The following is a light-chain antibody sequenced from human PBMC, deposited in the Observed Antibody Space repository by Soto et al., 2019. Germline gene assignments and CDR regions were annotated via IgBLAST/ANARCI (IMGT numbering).Light chain of an antibody. CDR2: KAS. J-gene: IGKJ1*01. CDR1: QSISVW. V-gene: IGKV1-5*03. Sequence: IQMTQSPSTLSASVGDRVTITCRASQSISVWLAWYQQKAGKAPNLLIYKASRLESGVPSRFSGSGSETEFTLTISGLQPGDSATYYCQQYNSYSPTFAQGTKVDIK. CDR3: QQYNSYSPT.